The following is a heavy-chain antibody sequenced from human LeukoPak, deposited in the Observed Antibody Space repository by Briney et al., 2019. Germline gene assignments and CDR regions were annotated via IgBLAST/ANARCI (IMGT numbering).Heavy chain of an antibody. CDR3: AKTMVRGASTPYYFDY. V-gene: IGHV3-23*01. CDR2: ISGSGGST. CDR1: GFTFSSYA. J-gene: IGHJ4*02. D-gene: IGHD3-10*01. Sequence: PGGSLRLSCAASGFTFSSYAMSWVRQAPGKGLEWVSAISGSGGSTYYADSVKGRFTISRDNSKNTLYLQMKSLRAEDTAVYYCAKTMVRGASTPYYFDYWGQGTLVTVSS.